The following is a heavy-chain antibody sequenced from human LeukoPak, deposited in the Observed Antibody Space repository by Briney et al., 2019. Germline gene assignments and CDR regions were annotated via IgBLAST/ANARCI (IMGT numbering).Heavy chain of an antibody. V-gene: IGHV3-73*01. Sequence: GGSLRLSCAASGFTFSGSAMHWVRQASGKGLEWVGRIRSKANSYATAYAASVKGRFTISRDDSKNTAYLQMNSLKTEDTAVYYRTRHPPSGSSSWYSYYYYGMDVWGQGTTVTVSS. D-gene: IGHD6-13*01. CDR2: IRSKANSYAT. CDR3: TRHPPSGSSSWYSYYYYGMDV. CDR1: GFTFSGSA. J-gene: IGHJ6*02.